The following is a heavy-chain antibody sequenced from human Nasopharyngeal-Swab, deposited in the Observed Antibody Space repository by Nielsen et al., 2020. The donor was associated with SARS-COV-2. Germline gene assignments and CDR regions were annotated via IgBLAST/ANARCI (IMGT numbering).Heavy chain of an antibody. J-gene: IGHJ3*02. CDR1: GGSISYYY. CDR2: IYYSGSI. D-gene: IGHD5-18*01. V-gene: IGHV4-59*13. CDR3: ARGAEYSYGYYAFDI. Sequence: SETLSLTCTVSGGSISYYYWTWIRQPPGKDLEWIGYIYYSGSIHYNPSLKSRVTISLDTSKNQFSLRLSSLTAADTAVYYCARGAEYSYGYYAFDIWGPGTMVTVSS.